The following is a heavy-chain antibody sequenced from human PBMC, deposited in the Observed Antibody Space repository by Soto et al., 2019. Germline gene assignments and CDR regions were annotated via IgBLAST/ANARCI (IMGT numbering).Heavy chain of an antibody. D-gene: IGHD4-4*01. Sequence: SETLSLTCTVSGGSISSGGYYWSWIRQHPGKGLEWIGYIYYSGSTYYNPSLKSRVTISVDTSKNQFSLKLSSVTAADTAVYYCARLYPGHSNYGGFDYWGQGTLVTVSS. CDR1: GGSISSGGYY. J-gene: IGHJ4*02. V-gene: IGHV4-31*03. CDR2: IYYSGST. CDR3: ARLYPGHSNYGGFDY.